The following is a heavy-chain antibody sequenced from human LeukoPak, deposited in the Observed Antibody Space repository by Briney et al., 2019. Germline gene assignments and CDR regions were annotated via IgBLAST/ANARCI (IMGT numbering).Heavy chain of an antibody. V-gene: IGHV4-59*08. Sequence: TSETLSLTCTVSGGSLSRYYRRYYWSWIRQTPGKGLEWFGYIYTSESTNYNPSLKSRVTISVDRSKNQFSLRLTSVTAADTAVYYCARHQEYSNSGIVYWGQGTLVTVS. J-gene: IGHJ4*02. CDR2: IYTSEST. CDR1: GGSLSRYYRRYY. D-gene: IGHD6-6*01. CDR3: ARHQEYSNSGIVY.